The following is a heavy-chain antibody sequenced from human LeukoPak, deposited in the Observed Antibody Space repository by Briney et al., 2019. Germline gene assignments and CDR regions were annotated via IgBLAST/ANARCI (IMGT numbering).Heavy chain of an antibody. J-gene: IGHJ4*02. CDR3: ARDSEQRFLYFDY. D-gene: IGHD6-25*01. V-gene: IGHV3-30-3*01. CDR1: GFTFSSYA. Sequence: GGSLRLSCAASGFTFSSYAMHWVRQAPGKGLEWVAVISYDGSNKYYAASVKGRFTISRDNSKNTLYLQMNSLRAEDTAVYYCARDSEQRFLYFDYWGQGTLVTVSS. CDR2: ISYDGSNK.